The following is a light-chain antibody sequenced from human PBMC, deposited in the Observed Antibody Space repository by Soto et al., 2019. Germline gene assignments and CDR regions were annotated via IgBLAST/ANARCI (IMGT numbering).Light chain of an antibody. CDR1: QSVSGD. CDR2: DTS. CDR3: QQYNDRPPWT. V-gene: IGKV3-15*01. J-gene: IGKJ1*01. Sequence: EIVLTQSPGTLSLSPGERATLSCRASQSVSGDYVAWYQQKPGQAPRILIYDTSARATGVPARFSGSRSGPEFTLTINSLQSEDFAVYYCQQYNDRPPWTFGQGTKVDIK.